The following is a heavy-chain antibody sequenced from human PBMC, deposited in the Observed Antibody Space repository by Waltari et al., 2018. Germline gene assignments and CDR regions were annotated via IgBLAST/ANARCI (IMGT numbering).Heavy chain of an antibody. CDR1: RGGSFRDYS. J-gene: IGHJ5*02. Sequence: QVQLQQWGAGLLKPSETLSLTCAVYRGGSFRDYSWNWLRQPPGKGLEWIGEINHSGSTNYNPSLKNRLTISLDTSKTQFSLKMRSVTAADTAVYYCARADRGRSGKYASPAWGPWGQGTLVTVSS. CDR3: ARADRGRSGKYASPAWGP. CDR2: INHSGST. D-gene: IGHD1-26*01. V-gene: IGHV4-34*01.